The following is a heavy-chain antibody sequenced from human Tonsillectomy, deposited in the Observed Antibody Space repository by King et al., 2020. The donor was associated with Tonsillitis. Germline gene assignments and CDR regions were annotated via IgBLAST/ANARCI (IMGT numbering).Heavy chain of an antibody. J-gene: IGHJ4*02. Sequence: QLQESGPGVVKPSETLSLTCTVSGVAISSRDHDWAWIRPPPGKGLEGIGYIYFSGAIFYNPSLKSRITISGGTSENRFSLRLSSVTAADTAVYFCARYVSGSFDYWGQGALVTVSS. V-gene: IGHV4-39*01. D-gene: IGHD1-26*01. CDR2: IYFSGAI. CDR3: ARYVSGSFDY. CDR1: GVAISSRDHD.